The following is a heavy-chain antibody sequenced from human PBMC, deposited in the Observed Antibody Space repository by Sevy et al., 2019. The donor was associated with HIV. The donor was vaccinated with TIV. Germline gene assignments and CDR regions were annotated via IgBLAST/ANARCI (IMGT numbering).Heavy chain of an antibody. D-gene: IGHD1-26*01. J-gene: IGHJ4*02. CDR3: ARDEVGGSYWEFDY. V-gene: IGHV3-21*01. Sequence: GGSLRLSCAASGFTFSSYSMNWVRQAPRKGLEWVSSISTSSSYIYYADSVKGRFTISRDNAKNSLYLQMNSLRAEDTAVYYCARDEVGGSYWEFDYWGQGTLVTVSS. CDR2: ISTSSSYI. CDR1: GFTFSSYS.